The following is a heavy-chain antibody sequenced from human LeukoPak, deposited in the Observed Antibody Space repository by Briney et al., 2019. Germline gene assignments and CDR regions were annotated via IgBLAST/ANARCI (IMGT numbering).Heavy chain of an antibody. D-gene: IGHD1-14*01. V-gene: IGHV3-48*03. CDR1: EFTFSSYE. J-gene: IGHJ4*02. Sequence: GGSLRLSCAASEFTFSSYEMNWVRQAPGKGLEWVSYISSSGSTTYYSDSVKGRFTISRDNAKSSLFLQMNSLRAEDTALYYCAAKQGTRSDFDYWGQGTLVTVSS. CDR2: ISSSGSTT. CDR3: AAKQGTRSDFDY.